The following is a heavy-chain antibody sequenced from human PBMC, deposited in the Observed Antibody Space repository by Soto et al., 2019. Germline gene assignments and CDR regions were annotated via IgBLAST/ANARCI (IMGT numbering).Heavy chain of an antibody. V-gene: IGHV4-31*03. Sequence: QVQLQESGPGLVKPSQTLSLTCTVSGGSISSGGYYWSWIRQHPGKGLEWIGYIYYSGSTYYNPSLKRRVTISVDTSKNQSSLKLSSVTAADTAVYYCARDTSGSEGFDPWGQGTLVTVSS. CDR2: IYYSGST. D-gene: IGHD1-26*01. CDR3: ARDTSGSEGFDP. CDR1: GGSISSGGYY. J-gene: IGHJ5*02.